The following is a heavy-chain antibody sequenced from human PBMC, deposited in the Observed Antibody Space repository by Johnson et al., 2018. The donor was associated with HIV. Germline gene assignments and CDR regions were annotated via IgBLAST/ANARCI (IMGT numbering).Heavy chain of an antibody. CDR1: RFTFSDYY. Sequence: QVQLVESGGGLVKPGGSLRLSCAASRFTFSDYYMSWIRQTPGKGLEWVSYISSSGGTIYYADSVKGRFSIYRDNAKNSLSLQMNILTAEDTAVYYCARAPEVRGIDAFDIWGQGTMVTVS. V-gene: IGHV3-11*04. J-gene: IGHJ3*02. D-gene: IGHD3-10*01. CDR2: ISSSGGTI. CDR3: ARAPEVRGIDAFDI.